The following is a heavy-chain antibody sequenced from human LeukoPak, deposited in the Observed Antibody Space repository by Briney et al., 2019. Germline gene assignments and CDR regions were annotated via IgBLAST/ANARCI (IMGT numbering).Heavy chain of an antibody. CDR3: ARGIYSGSYRRGYFDY. CDR1: GGSISSYY. D-gene: IGHD1-26*01. J-gene: IGHJ4*02. V-gene: IGHV4-59*01. Sequence: PSETLSLTCTVSGGSISSYYWGWIRQPPGKGLEWIGYIYYSGSTNYNPSLKSRVTISVDTSKNQFSLKLSSVTAADTAVYYCARGIYSGSYRRGYFDYWGQGTLVTVSS. CDR2: IYYSGST.